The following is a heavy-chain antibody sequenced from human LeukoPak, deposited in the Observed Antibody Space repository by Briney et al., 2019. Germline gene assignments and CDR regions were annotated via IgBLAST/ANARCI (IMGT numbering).Heavy chain of an antibody. V-gene: IGHV3-48*02. J-gene: IGHJ4*02. CDR1: GFTFSSYS. Sequence: PGGSLRLSCKASGFTFSSYSMNWVRQAPGKGLGWVSYISTSSRDIYYAEYVKGRFTISRDNAKNSLFLQLNGLRDDDTAVYYCATFPRDKQGFWGQGTLVTVSS. CDR3: ATFPRDKQGF. CDR2: ISTSSRDI. D-gene: IGHD1/OR15-1a*01.